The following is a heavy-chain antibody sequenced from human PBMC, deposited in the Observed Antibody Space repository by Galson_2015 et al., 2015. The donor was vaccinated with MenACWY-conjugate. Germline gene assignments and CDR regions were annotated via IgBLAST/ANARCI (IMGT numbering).Heavy chain of an antibody. Sequence: SLRLSCAASGFTLSHYWMSWVRQAPGKGLEWVATIKEDGSEKYDVDSVKGRFTISRDNAKNTLYLQMNSLRAEDTAVYYCARLGGNYRTTSHFDYWGQGTLVIVSS. CDR2: IKEDGSEK. J-gene: IGHJ4*03. D-gene: IGHD1-26*01. CDR1: GFTLSHYW. V-gene: IGHV3-7*01. CDR3: ARLGGNYRTTSHFDY.